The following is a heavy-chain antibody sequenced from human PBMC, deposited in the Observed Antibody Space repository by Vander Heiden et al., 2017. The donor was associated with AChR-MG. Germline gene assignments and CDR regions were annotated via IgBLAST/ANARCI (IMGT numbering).Heavy chain of an antibody. CDR1: GSPFDDYT. CDR3: VKDMAYGSGRGGMDV. CDR2: ISWEGGTT. J-gene: IGHJ6*02. Sequence: VQLVESGGGVVQPGGSLRLPCAASGSPFDDYTMHWVRQAPGKGLEWVSLISWEGGTTYYADSVKGRFTISRDNNKNSLFLQINSLRTEDTALYYCVKDMAYGSGRGGMDVWGQGNTVTVS. V-gene: IGHV3-43*01. D-gene: IGHD3-10*01.